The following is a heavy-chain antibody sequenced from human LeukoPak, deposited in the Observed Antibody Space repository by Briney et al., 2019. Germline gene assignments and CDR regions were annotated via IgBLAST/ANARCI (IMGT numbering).Heavy chain of an antibody. Sequence: PGGSLRLSCAASGFTFDDYAMHWVRQAPGKGLEWVSGISWNSGTIGYADSVKGRFTISRDNAKNSLYLQMNSLRTEDTALYYCAKGARVVVTTPFDYWGQGTLVTVSS. D-gene: IGHD2-15*01. CDR3: AKGARVVVTTPFDY. CDR1: GFTFDDYA. CDR2: ISWNSGTI. J-gene: IGHJ4*02. V-gene: IGHV3-9*01.